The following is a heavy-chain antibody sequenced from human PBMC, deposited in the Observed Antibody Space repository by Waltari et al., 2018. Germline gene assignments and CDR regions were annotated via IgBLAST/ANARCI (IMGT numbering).Heavy chain of an antibody. V-gene: IGHV4-4*07. D-gene: IGHD3-22*01. CDR1: GGSISSYY. Sequence: QVQLQESGPGLVKPSETLSLTCTVSGGSISSYYWSWLRQPAGKGLEWIGRIYTSGSTNYNPSLKSRVTMSVDTSKNQFSLKLSSVTAADTAVYYCARDLMYYYDSSGYNNYDAFDIWGQGTMVTVSS. CDR3: ARDLMYYYDSSGYNNYDAFDI. CDR2: IYTSGST. J-gene: IGHJ3*02.